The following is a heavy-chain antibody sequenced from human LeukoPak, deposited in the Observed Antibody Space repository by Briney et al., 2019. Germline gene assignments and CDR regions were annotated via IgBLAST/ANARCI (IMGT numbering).Heavy chain of an antibody. D-gene: IGHD3-10*01. J-gene: IGHJ4*02. CDR1: GGSVSXXXXY. V-gene: IGHV4-61*01. Sequence: SETLSLTCTVSGGSVSXXXXYWSWIRQPPGXXXXXXXXXXSSGTTTSHPSLKSRFTISVDTSKTQFSLKLSSVTAADTAVYYCARVSMVRGVINRYYFDYWGQGTLVTVSS. CDR3: ARVSMVRGVINRYYFDY. CDR2: XXSSGTT.